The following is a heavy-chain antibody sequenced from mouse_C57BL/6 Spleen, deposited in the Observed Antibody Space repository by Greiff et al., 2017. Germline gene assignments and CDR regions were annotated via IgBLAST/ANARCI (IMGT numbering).Heavy chain of an antibody. D-gene: IGHD2-4*01. CDR3: ARNYYYTWFAY. CDR1: GYSFTSYY. V-gene: IGHV1-66*01. CDR2: IYPGSGNT. J-gene: IGHJ3*01. Sequence: QVQLQQSGPELVTPGASVKISCKASGYSFTSYYIHWVKQRPGQGLEWIGWIYPGSGNTKYNEKFKGKATLTADTSSSTAYLQLSSLTYDDSAVYYCARNYYYTWFAYWGQGTLVTVSA.